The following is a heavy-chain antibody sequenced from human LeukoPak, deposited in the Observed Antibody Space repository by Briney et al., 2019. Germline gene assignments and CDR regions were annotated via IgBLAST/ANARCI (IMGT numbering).Heavy chain of an antibody. CDR1: GYTFTSYD. CDR3: ARGRTEHYDFWSGYYTTYYYYGMDV. CDR2: MNPNSGNT. Sequence: ASVKVSCKASGYTFTSYDINWVRQATGQGLEWMGWMNPNSGNTGYAQKFQGRVTMTRNTSISTAYMELCSLRSEDTAVYYCARGRTEHYDFWSGYYTTYYYYGMDVWGQGTTVTVSS. J-gene: IGHJ6*02. V-gene: IGHV1-8*01. D-gene: IGHD3-3*01.